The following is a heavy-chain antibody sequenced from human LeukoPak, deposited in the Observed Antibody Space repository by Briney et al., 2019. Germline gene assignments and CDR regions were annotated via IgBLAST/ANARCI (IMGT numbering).Heavy chain of an antibody. V-gene: IGHV4-61*01. CDR2: IYYGGST. CDR1: GGSVSSGSYY. J-gene: IGHJ4*02. Sequence: SETLSLTCTVSGGSVSSGSYYWSWIRQPPGKGLEWIGYIYYGGSTNYNPSLKSRVTISVDTSKNQFSLKLSSVTAADTAVYYCARVTVGTSWFDYWGQGTLVTVYS. D-gene: IGHD4-23*01. CDR3: ARVTVGTSWFDY.